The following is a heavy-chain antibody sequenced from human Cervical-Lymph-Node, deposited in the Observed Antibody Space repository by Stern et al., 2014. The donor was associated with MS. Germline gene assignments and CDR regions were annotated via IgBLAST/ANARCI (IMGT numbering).Heavy chain of an antibody. Sequence: QVQLQESGPGLVKPSETLSLTCTVSTASISTSSYYWGWFRQPPGKGLEWIGTIHYGRTTYYHASLPSRVTISVDTSKNRSPRRMISLTAADTAVYYCATSPGGNSLGVSYHWGQGTLVIVSS. V-gene: IGHV4-39*01. D-gene: IGHD4-23*01. J-gene: IGHJ5*02. CDR3: ATSPGGNSLGVSYH. CDR1: TASISTSSYY. CDR2: IHYGRTT.